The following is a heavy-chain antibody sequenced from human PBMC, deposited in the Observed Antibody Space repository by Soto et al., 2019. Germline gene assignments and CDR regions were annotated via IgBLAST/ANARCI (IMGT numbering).Heavy chain of an antibody. CDR3: ARLPTILTGEGSTNFDY. D-gene: IGHD7-27*01. J-gene: IGHJ4*02. CDR1: GFTFSSYS. V-gene: IGHV3-21*01. Sequence: GGSLRLSCAASGFTFSSYSMNWVRQAPGKGLEWVSSISSSSSYIYYADSVKGRFTISRDNAKNSLYLQMNSLRAEDTAVYYCARLPTILTGEGSTNFDYWGQGTLVTVSS. CDR2: ISSSSSYI.